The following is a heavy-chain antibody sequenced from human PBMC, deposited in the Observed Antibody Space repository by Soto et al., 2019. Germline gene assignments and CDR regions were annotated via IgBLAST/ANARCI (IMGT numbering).Heavy chain of an antibody. V-gene: IGHV4-34*01. CDR1: GGSFSDFY. CDR2: INHSGST. J-gene: IGHJ3*02. CDR3: ARGPRVVWVVPTAQREGFDI. D-gene: IGHD2-2*01. Sequence: SETLSLTCAVYGGSFSDFYWNCIRQPPGKGLEWIGEINHSGSTSYNPSLKSRVTISVDTSKNQISLKLTSVTAADTAVYYCARGPRVVWVVPTAQREGFDIRGQGTRGTVS.